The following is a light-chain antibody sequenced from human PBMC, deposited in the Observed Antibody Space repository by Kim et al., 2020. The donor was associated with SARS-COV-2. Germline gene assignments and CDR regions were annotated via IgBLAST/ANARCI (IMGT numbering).Light chain of an antibody. Sequence: QSVTISCTGTSSDVGGYNLVSWYQHHPGKAPKLMIYEVSKRPSGVPDRFSGSKSGNTASLTVSGLQAEDEADYYCSSYAGSNNLVFGGGTKLTVL. V-gene: IGLV2-8*01. CDR2: EVS. CDR3: SSYAGSNNLV. CDR1: SSDVGGYNL. J-gene: IGLJ3*02.